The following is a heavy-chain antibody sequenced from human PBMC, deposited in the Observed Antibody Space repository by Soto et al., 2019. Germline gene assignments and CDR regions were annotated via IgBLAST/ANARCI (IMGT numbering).Heavy chain of an antibody. J-gene: IGHJ6*02. V-gene: IGHV4-59*01. CDR1: GGTISRYY. D-gene: IGHD2-21*02. CDR3: ARDLWGYCGTDCYPLDV. CDR2: MYNTGST. Sequence: QVQLQESGPGLVKPSETLSLTCTASGGTISRYYWSWIRQPPGKGLEWIGYMYNTGSTVYNPSFKSRVTISVDTPKNQFSLKLNSVTAADTAVYYCARDLWGYCGTDCYPLDVWGQGTTVTVSS.